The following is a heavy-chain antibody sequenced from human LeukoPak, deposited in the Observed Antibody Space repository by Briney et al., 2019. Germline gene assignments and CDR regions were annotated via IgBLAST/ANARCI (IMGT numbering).Heavy chain of an antibody. Sequence: SETLSLTCTVSGGSISSYYWSWIRQPPGKGLEWIGYIYYSGSTNYNPSLKSRVTISVDTSKNQFSLKLSSVTAADTAVYYCARAAGGYDDSGGKYFDYWGQGTLVTVSS. V-gene: IGHV4-59*12. D-gene: IGHD3-22*01. J-gene: IGHJ4*02. CDR3: ARAAGGYDDSGGKYFDY. CDR1: GGSISSYY. CDR2: IYYSGST.